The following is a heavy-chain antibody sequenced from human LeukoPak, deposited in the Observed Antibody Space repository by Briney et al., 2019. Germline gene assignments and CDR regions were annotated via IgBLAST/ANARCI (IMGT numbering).Heavy chain of an antibody. CDR3: ARGSGYSYGDWFDP. CDR2: IYYSGST. Sequence: SETLSLTCTVSGGSISSSSYYWGWIRQPPGKGLEWIGSIYYSGSTYYNPSLKSRVTISVDTSKNQFSLKLSSVTAADTAVYYCARGSGYSYGDWFDPWGQGTLVTVSS. CDR1: GGSISSSSYY. D-gene: IGHD5-18*01. V-gene: IGHV4-39*01. J-gene: IGHJ5*02.